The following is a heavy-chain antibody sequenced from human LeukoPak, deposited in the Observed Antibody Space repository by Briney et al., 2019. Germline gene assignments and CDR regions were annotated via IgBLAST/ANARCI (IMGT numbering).Heavy chain of an antibody. V-gene: IGHV4-34*01. Sequence: SETLSLPCAVLGGVLSGYYWGWVRPPPGKGAGGIGEINHSGSTNYNPSLKSRVTISVDTSKNQFSLKLSSVTAADTAVYYCARGHKWFRYLLDYWGQGTLVTVSS. CDR3: ARGHKWFRYLLDY. CDR2: INHSGST. J-gene: IGHJ4*02. CDR1: GGVLSGYY. D-gene: IGHD3-22*01.